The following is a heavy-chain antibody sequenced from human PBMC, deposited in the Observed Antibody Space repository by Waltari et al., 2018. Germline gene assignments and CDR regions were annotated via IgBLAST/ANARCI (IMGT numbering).Heavy chain of an antibody. V-gene: IGHV4-34*01. CDR2: INHSGST. J-gene: IGHJ6*02. Sequence: QVQLQQWGAGLLKPSETLSLTCAVYGGSFSGYYWSWIRQPPGKGLEWIGEINHSGSTNYNPSLKSRVTISVDTSKNQFSLKLSSVTAADTAVYYCAGSSGWYYYYGMDVWGQGTTVTVSS. CDR3: AGSSGWYYYYGMDV. CDR1: GGSFSGYY. D-gene: IGHD6-19*01.